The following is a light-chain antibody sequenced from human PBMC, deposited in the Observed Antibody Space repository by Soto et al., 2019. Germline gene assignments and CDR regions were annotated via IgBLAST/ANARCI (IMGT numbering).Light chain of an antibody. Sequence: EVVLTQSPGTLSLSPGERATLSCRGSQTIHNNYLAWYQQRPGQAPRLLIYGSSDRSTGIPDRVSGSGSGTGFTLTISRLEPQDFAVYYCHQYGSSPPYTFGQGTKLEI. V-gene: IGKV3-20*01. CDR2: GSS. J-gene: IGKJ2*01. CDR3: HQYGSSPPYT. CDR1: QTIHNNY.